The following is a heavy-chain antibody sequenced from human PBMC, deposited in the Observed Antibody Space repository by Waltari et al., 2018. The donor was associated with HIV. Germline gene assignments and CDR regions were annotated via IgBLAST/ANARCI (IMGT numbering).Heavy chain of an antibody. CDR3: AGGMATTSEAH. D-gene: IGHD3-16*01. CDR1: GFTVRSYG. CDR2: ISDDGNYK. J-gene: IGHJ4*02. V-gene: IGHV3-30*03. Sequence: QVHLVESGGGVVQSGRSLRLSCAASGFTVRSYGMHWVRQAPGKGLEWVAVISDDGNYKIYADSVKGRFTISRDDSKNTLYLQMDSLRAEDTAVYYCAGGMATTSEAHWGQGTLVTVSS.